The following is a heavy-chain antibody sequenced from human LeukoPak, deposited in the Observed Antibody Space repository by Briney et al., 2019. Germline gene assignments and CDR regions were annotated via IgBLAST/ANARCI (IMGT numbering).Heavy chain of an antibody. Sequence: SETLSLTCTVSGGSISSFYWNWVRQPAGKGLEWIGRIYSSRGTNYNPSLKSRVTMSVDTSKNQFSLKLSSVAAADTAVYYCARGGATVTRYFDYWGQGTLVTVSS. V-gene: IGHV4-4*07. CDR1: GGSISSFY. J-gene: IGHJ4*02. CDR3: ARGGATVTRYFDY. CDR2: IYSSRGT. D-gene: IGHD4-17*01.